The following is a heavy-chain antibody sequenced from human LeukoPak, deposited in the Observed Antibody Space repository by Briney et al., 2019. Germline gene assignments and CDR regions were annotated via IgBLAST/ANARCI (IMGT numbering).Heavy chain of an antibody. J-gene: IGHJ5*02. V-gene: IGHV4-38-2*02. CDR1: GYSISSGYH. CDR3: ARQDYGDYLQKNWFDP. CDR2: IYHSGST. Sequence: PSETLSLTCTVSGYSISSGYHWGWIRQPPGKGLEWIGSIYHSGSTYYNPSLKSRVTISVDTSKNQFSLKLSSVTAADTAVYYCARQDYGDYLQKNWFDPWGQGTLVTVSS. D-gene: IGHD4-17*01.